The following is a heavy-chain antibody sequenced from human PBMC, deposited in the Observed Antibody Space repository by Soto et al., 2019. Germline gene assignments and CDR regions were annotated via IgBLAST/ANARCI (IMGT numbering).Heavy chain of an antibody. V-gene: IGHV3-66*01. CDR2: IYSGNST. Sequence: GGSLRLSCAASGFTVSSNYMSWIRQAPGKGLEWVSLIYSGNSTYYADSVKGRYNISRDNYKNTIYPQMKSMRAEDTAVYYCARDPPYYDFRLVVWGQGT. CDR3: ARDPPYYDFRLVV. CDR1: GFTVSSNY. J-gene: IGHJ6*02. D-gene: IGHD3-3*01.